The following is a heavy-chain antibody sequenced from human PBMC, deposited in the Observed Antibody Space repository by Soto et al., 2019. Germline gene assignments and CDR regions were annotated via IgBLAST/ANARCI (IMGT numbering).Heavy chain of an antibody. D-gene: IGHD3-10*01. J-gene: IGHJ4*02. V-gene: IGHV3-30*18. CDR2: ISHDGSNK. CDR1: GFTFSNYG. Sequence: GSLRLSCAASGFTFSNYGMHWFRQAPGKGLEWVAAISHDGSNKHYADSVKGRFTISKDNSRNTVYLQVNSLRSEDTAVFYCAKDGPRYDCSGSYPDYWGRGT. CDR3: AKDGPRYDCSGSYPDY.